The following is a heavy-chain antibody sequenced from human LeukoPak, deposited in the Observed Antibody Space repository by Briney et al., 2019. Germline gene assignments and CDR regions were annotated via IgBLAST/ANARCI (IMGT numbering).Heavy chain of an antibody. Sequence: GGSLRLSCAASGFTFSSYETKWVRQAPGKALEWVSCISTSGSTIYYADSVKGRFTMSRDNARNSLYLQMNSLRAEDTAVYYCARDGPGYSFDHWGQGTLVTVSS. CDR2: ISTSGSTI. J-gene: IGHJ4*02. D-gene: IGHD5-18*01. V-gene: IGHV3-48*03. CDR3: ARDGPGYSFDH. CDR1: GFTFSSYE.